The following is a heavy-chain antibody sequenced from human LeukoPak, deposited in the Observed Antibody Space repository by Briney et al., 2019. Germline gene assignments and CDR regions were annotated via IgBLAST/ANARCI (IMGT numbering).Heavy chain of an antibody. CDR3: ARRGYSGYDALTD. CDR2: INPNSGGT. V-gene: IGHV1-2*02. J-gene: IGHJ4*02. D-gene: IGHD5-12*01. CDR1: GYTFTGYY. Sequence: ASVKVSCKVSGYTFTGYYMHWVRQAPGQGLEWMGWINPNSGGTNYAQKFQGRVTMTRDTSISTAYMELSRLRSDDTAVYYCARRGYSGYDALTDWGQGTLVTVSS.